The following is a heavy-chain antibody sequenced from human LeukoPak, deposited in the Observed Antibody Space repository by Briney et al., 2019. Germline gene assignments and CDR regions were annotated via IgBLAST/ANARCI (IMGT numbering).Heavy chain of an antibody. CDR1: GFTFSSYW. Sequence: GGSLRLSCAASGFTFSSYWMSWVRQAPGKGLEWVANIKQDGSEKYYVDSVKGRFTISRDNAKNSLYLQMNSLRAEDTAVYYCARGRPYDYVWGSYRSDHFDYWGQGTLVTVSS. CDR2: IKQDGSEK. J-gene: IGHJ4*02. CDR3: ARGRPYDYVWGSYRSDHFDY. V-gene: IGHV3-7*01. D-gene: IGHD3-16*02.